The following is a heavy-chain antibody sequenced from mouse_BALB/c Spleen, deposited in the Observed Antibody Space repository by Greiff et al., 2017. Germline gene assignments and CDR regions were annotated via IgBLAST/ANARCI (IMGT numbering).Heavy chain of an antibody. CDR1: GYTFTDYW. CDR2: IDTSDSYT. J-gene: IGHJ3*01. CDR3: ARGGLRLCDAY. V-gene: IGHV1-69*01. D-gene: IGHD1-2*01. Sequence: QVQLQQPGAELVMPGASVKMSCKASGYTFTDYWMHWVKQRPGQGLEWIGAIDTSDSYTSYNQKFKGKATLTVDESSSTAYMQLSSLTSEDSAVYYCARGGLRLCDAYWGQGTLVTVSA.